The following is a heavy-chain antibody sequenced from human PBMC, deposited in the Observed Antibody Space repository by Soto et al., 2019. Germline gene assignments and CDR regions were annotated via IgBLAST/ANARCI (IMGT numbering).Heavy chain of an antibody. CDR3: ARDLGSTNYYFDY. Sequence: LRLSCAASGFTFSSYGFHWVRQAPGKGLEWVAVIWYDGSKTYYVESVKGRFTISRGNSKSTLYLQMNSLRAEDTAVYCCARDLGSTNYYFDYWGLGTLVTVSS. D-gene: IGHD5-12*01. J-gene: IGHJ4*02. CDR2: IWYDGSKT. CDR1: GFTFSSYG. V-gene: IGHV3-33*01.